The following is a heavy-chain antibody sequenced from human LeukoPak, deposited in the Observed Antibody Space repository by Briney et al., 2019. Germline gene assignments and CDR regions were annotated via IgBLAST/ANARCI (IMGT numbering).Heavy chain of an antibody. CDR3: ARRDDYFDY. Sequence: SETPSLTCTVSGGSISSSSYYWGWIRQPPGKGLEWIGSIYYSGSTYYNPSLKSRVTISVDTSKNQFSLKLSSVTAADTAVYYCARRDDYFDYWGQGTLVTVSS. J-gene: IGHJ4*02. D-gene: IGHD5-24*01. V-gene: IGHV4-39*01. CDR2: IYYSGST. CDR1: GGSISSSSYY.